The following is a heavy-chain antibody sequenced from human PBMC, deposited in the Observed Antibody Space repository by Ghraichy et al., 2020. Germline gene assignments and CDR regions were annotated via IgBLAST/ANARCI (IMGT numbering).Heavy chain of an antibody. CDR3: ARWSGYYRDDDAFDI. D-gene: IGHD3-3*01. V-gene: IGHV4-59*01. CDR2: IYYSGST. J-gene: IGHJ3*02. CDR1: GGSISSYY. Sequence: SETLSLTCTVSGGSISSYYWSWIRQPPGKGLEWIGYIYYSGSTNYNPSLKSRVTISVDTSKNQFSLKLSSVTAADTAVYYCARWSGYYRDDDAFDIWGQGTMVTVSS.